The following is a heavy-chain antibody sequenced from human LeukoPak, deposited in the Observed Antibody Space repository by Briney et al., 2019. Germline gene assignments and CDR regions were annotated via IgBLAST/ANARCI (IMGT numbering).Heavy chain of an antibody. CDR1: GFTFSSYA. J-gene: IGHJ6*02. CDR2: ISSNGGST. Sequence: PGGSLRLSCAASGFTFSSYAMHWVRQAPGKGLEYVSAISSNGGSTYYANSVKGRFTISRDNSKNTLYLQMGNLRAEDMAVYYCARDNEAVTTRVGYYGMDVWGQGTTVTVSS. D-gene: IGHD4-17*01. V-gene: IGHV3-64*01. CDR3: ARDNEAVTTRVGYYGMDV.